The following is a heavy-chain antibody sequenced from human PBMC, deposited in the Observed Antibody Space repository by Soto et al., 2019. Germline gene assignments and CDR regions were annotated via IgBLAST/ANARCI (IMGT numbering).Heavy chain of an antibody. V-gene: IGHV1-8*01. Sequence: GASVKVSCKASGYTFTSYDINWVRQATGQGLEWMGWMNPNSGNTGYAQKFQGRVTMTRNTSISTAYMELSSLRSEDTAVYYCARGTGVPAAIRKYWFDPWGQGTLVTVSS. CDR3: ARGTGVPAAIRKYWFDP. D-gene: IGHD2-2*02. CDR2: MNPNSGNT. CDR1: GYTFTSYD. J-gene: IGHJ5*02.